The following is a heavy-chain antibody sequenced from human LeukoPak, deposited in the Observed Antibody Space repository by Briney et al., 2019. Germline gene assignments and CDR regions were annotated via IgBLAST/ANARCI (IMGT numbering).Heavy chain of an antibody. CDR3: ARADSSSWTYYYYGMDV. Sequence: SVKVSCKASGGTFSSYAISWVRQAPGQGPEWMGGIIPIFGTANYAQKFQGRVTITADESTSTAYMELSSLRSEDTAVYYCARADSSSWTYYYYGMDVWGQGTTVAVSS. CDR1: GGTFSSYA. CDR2: IIPIFGTA. J-gene: IGHJ6*02. V-gene: IGHV1-69*13. D-gene: IGHD6-13*01.